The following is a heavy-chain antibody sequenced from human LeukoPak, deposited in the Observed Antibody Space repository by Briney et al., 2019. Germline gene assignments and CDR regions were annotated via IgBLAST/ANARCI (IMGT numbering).Heavy chain of an antibody. CDR2: ISSSSSYI. V-gene: IGHV3-21*01. J-gene: IGHJ3*02. Sequence: GGSLRLSCAASGFTFSSCSMNWVRQAPGKGLEWVSSISSSSSYIYYADSVKGRFTISRDNAKNSLYLQMNSLRAEDTAVYYCARDRPRSSGWYAFDIWGQGTMVTVSS. CDR1: GFTFSSCS. CDR3: ARDRPRSSGWYAFDI. D-gene: IGHD6-19*01.